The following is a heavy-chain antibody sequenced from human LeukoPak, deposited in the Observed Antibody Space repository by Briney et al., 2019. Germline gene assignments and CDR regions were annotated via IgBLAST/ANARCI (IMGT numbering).Heavy chain of an antibody. CDR2: IYYSGDT. V-gene: IGHV4-59*01. D-gene: IGHD2-2*02. CDR1: GTSISNYY. Sequence: SETLSLTGTVSGTSISNYYWSWIRQPPGKGLQWIGYIYYSGDTNYNPSLKSRVTMSVDTSKNQFSLKLSSLTAADTAVFYCARGTTRYTTTYYFDYWGQGTLVTVSS. J-gene: IGHJ4*02. CDR3: ARGTTRYTTTYYFDY.